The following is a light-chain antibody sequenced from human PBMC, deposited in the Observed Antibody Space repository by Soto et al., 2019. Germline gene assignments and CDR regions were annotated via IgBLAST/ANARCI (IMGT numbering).Light chain of an antibody. J-gene: IGKJ1*01. V-gene: IGKV3D-20*01. CDR1: QSVGSSY. CDR2: HAS. Sequence: EIVLTQSPATLSLSPGERATLSCGASQSVGSSYLAWYQQKPGLAPRLLIYHASSRATGIPDRFSGSGSGTDFTLTISRLEPEDFAVYDCHQYGTSQWTFGQGTKVEI. CDR3: HQYGTSQWT.